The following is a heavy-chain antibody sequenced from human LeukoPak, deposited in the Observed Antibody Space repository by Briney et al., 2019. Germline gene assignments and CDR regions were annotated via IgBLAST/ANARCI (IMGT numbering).Heavy chain of an antibody. CDR2: ISSSGTTI. CDR1: GFTFSSYS. D-gene: IGHD4-23*01. J-gene: IGHJ4*02. V-gene: IGHV3-48*01. CDR3: ARVNYYGGNSVARFDY. Sequence: GGSLRLSCAASGFTFSSYSMNWVRQAPGKGLEWVSYISSSGTTIYYADSVKGRFTISRDNAKNSLYLQMNSLRAEDTAVYYCARVNYYGGNSVARFDYWGQGTLVTVSS.